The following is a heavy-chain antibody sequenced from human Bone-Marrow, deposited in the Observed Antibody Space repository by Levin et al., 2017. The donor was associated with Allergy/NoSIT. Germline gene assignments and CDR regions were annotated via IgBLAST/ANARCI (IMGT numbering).Heavy chain of an antibody. CDR3: GLLRTPAAYYYGMDV. V-gene: IGHV1-69*13. D-gene: IGHD2-15*01. CDR2: TIPIFGMV. J-gene: IGHJ6*02. CDR1: GADFSSNA. Sequence: SVKVSCKVSGADFSSNAISWVRKAPGQGLEWMGGTIPIFGMVDYAQRFQGRITVTADESTRTVYMEVSSLRSEDTAVYYCGLLRTPAAYYYGMDVWGQGTTVTVSS.